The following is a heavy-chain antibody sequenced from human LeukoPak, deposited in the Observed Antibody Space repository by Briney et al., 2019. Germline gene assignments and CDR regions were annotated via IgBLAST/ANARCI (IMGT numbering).Heavy chain of an antibody. CDR2: INPSGGST. V-gene: IGHV1-46*01. CDR3: ARADFWSGYQTTIYYYYYMDV. CDR1: GYTFTSYY. D-gene: IGHD3-3*01. J-gene: IGHJ6*03. Sequence: ASVKVSCKASGYTFTSYYMHWVRQAPRQGLEWMGIINPSGGSTSYAQQFQGRVTMTRDTSTSTVYMELSSLRSEDTAVYYCARADFWSGYQTTIYYYYYMDVWGKGTTVTVSS.